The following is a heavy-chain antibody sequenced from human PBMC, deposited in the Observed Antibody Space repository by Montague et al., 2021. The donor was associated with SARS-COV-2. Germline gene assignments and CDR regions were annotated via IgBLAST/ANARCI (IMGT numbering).Heavy chain of an antibody. D-gene: IGHD5-18*01. CDR3: ARGVDTGVVTVTGGFDS. CDR2: IYRSGSP. J-gene: IGHJ4*02. Sequence: TLSLTCTVSGGSISRGYYYWSWIRLPAGKGLEWIGRIYRSGSPNYXXXVESRVVLSVDTSRNQFSMKMTSVTAADTAMYYCARGVDTGVVTVTGGFDSWGQGTLVTVSS. V-gene: IGHV4-61*02. CDR1: GGSISRGYYY.